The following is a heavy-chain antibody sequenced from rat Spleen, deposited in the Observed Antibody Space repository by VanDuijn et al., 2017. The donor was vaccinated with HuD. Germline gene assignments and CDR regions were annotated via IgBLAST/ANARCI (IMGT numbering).Heavy chain of an antibody. CDR1: GFTFSNYG. Sequence: EVQLVESGGSLVQPGRSLKLSCAASGFTFSNYGMAWVRQAPTKGLEWVATISYDGSSTYYRDSVKGRFTISRDNAKSTLYLQMDSLRSEDTATYYCARQPINYPGITDYWGQGVMVTVSS. CDR2: ISYDGSST. J-gene: IGHJ2*01. D-gene: IGHD1-4*01. CDR3: ARQPINYPGITDY. V-gene: IGHV5-29*01.